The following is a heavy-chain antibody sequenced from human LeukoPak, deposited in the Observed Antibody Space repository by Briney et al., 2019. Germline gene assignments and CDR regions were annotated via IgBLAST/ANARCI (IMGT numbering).Heavy chain of an antibody. V-gene: IGHV3-30*01. J-gene: IGHJ5*02. Sequence: GGSLRLSCAASGFTFSSYAMHWVRQAPGKGLEWVAVISYDGSNKYYADSAKGRFTISRDNSKNTLYLQMNSLRAEDTAVYYCARGGIAARYNWFDPWGQGTLVTVSS. D-gene: IGHD6-6*01. CDR1: GFTFSSYA. CDR3: ARGGIAARYNWFDP. CDR2: ISYDGSNK.